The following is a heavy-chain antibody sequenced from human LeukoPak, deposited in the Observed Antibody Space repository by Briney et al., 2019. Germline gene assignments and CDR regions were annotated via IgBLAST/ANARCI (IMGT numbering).Heavy chain of an antibody. J-gene: IGHJ6*03. D-gene: IGHD6-6*01. CDR3: ASQSIAARPPPYYYMDV. CDR2: INHSGST. V-gene: IGHV4-34*01. CDR1: GGSFSGYY. Sequence: PSETLSLTCAVYGGSFSGYYWSWIRQPPGKGLEWIGEINHSGSTNYNPSLKSRVTISVDTSKNQFSLKLSSVTAADTAVYYCASQSIAARPPPYYYMDVWGKGTTVTVSS.